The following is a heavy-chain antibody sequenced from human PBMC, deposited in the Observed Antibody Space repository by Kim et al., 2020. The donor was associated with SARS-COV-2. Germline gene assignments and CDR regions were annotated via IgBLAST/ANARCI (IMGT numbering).Heavy chain of an antibody. Sequence: SETLSLTCTVSGGSISSSSYYWGWIRQPPGKGLEWIGSIYYSGSTYYNPSLKSRVTISVDTSKNQFSLKLSSVTAADTAVYYGSRSLCIGCRHHTYYYGMDVWGQGTTVTVSS. CDR3: SRSLCIGCRHHTYYYGMDV. D-gene: IGHD2-15*01. J-gene: IGHJ6*02. CDR2: IYYSGST. V-gene: IGHV4-39*01. CDR1: GGSISSSSYY.